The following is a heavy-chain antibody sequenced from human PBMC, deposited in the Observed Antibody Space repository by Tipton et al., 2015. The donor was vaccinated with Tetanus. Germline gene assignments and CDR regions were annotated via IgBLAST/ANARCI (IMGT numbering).Heavy chain of an antibody. D-gene: IGHD3-22*01. Sequence: SLRLSCAASGFTFSSYWMHWVRQAPGKGLVWVSRINSDGSSTSYADSVKGRFTISRDNAKNTLYLQMNSLRAEDTAVYYCARGPDYYDSSGPFDYWGQGTLVTVSS. V-gene: IGHV3-74*01. J-gene: IGHJ4*02. CDR2: INSDGSST. CDR1: GFTFSSYW. CDR3: ARGPDYYDSSGPFDY.